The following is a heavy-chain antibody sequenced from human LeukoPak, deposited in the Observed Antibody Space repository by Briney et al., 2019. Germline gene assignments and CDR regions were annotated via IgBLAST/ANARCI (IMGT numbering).Heavy chain of an antibody. CDR1: GFTFSGYY. V-gene: IGHV3-7*01. Sequence: GGSLRLSCAASGFTFSGYYMNWIRQAPGKGLEWVANIKSDGSEMYYVDSVKGRFSISRDNAKNSLYLQMNSLRAEDTAVYYCTRERAITIFGVPAPGGFDPWGQGTLVTVSS. CDR3: TRERAITIFGVPAPGGFDP. CDR2: IKSDGSEM. D-gene: IGHD3-3*01. J-gene: IGHJ5*02.